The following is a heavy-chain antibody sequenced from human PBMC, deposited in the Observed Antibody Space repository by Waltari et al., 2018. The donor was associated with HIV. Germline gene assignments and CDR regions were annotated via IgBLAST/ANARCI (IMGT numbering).Heavy chain of an antibody. D-gene: IGHD3-16*01. CDR1: RDSLSSNTAA. CDR3: VRDSYGFDI. CDR2: TYYRSEWRF. Sequence: QVRLQQSGPGLLKTSQTLSLTRHISRDSLSSNTAAWNWVRRSPSRGFEWLGKTYYRSEWRFDYAGSMKGRLSISVDIAMNQFSLHLTSLIPDDTATYYCVRDSYGFDIWGQGNPV. V-gene: IGHV6-1*02. J-gene: IGHJ5*02.